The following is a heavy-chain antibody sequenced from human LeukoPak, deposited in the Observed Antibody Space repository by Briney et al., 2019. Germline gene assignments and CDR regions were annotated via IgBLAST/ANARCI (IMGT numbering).Heavy chain of an antibody. CDR2: IIPIFGTA. J-gene: IGHJ3*02. CDR1: GYTFTGYY. Sequence: ASVKVSCKASGYTFTGYYMHWVRQAPGQGLEWMGGIIPIFGTANYAQKFQGRVTITADESTSTAYMELSSLRSEDTAVYYCARVGYCSSTSCYGAFDIWGQGTMVTVSS. V-gene: IGHV1-69*13. D-gene: IGHD2-2*01. CDR3: ARVGYCSSTSCYGAFDI.